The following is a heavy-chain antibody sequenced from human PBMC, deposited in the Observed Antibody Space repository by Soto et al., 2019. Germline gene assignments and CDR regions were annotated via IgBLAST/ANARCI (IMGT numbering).Heavy chain of an antibody. Sequence: GGSLRLSCAASGFTFSSYTIAWVRQAPGTGLEWVSSIRIDGSEIHYAASVKGRFTISRDNAHDSLYLQMNSLRAEDTAMYYCARDPEANRGWDFDFWGQGIVVTVSS. D-gene: IGHD7-27*01. CDR2: IRIDGSEI. V-gene: IGHV3-21*01. CDR1: GFTFSSYT. CDR3: ARDPEANRGWDFDF. J-gene: IGHJ4*02.